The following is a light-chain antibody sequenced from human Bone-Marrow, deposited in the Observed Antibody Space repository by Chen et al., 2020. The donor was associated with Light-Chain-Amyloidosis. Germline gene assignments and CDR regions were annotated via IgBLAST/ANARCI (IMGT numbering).Light chain of an antibody. CDR2: AAS. Sequence: DIQMTQSPSSLSASVGDRVTITCRASQSISRYLNWNQQKPGKAPKLLISAASTLHSGVPSRFSGSGSGTDFTLTISSLQPEDFATYYCQQSFTTPSFGGGTKMEIK. V-gene: IGKV1-39*01. J-gene: IGKJ4*01. CDR1: QSISRY. CDR3: QQSFTTPS.